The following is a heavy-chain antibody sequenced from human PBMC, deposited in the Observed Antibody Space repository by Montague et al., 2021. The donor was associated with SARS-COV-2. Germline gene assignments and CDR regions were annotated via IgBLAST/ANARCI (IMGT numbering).Heavy chain of an antibody. V-gene: IGHV4-59*01. D-gene: IGHD2-21*01. CDR2: VHYTGST. Sequence: SETLSLTCEVSGGSISSYYWSWIRQSPGKGLEWIGYVHYTGSTKYNPSLKTRVTLSLDTPKNHFSLKLSSVTAADTAVYYSAREILWLGATQHYYYYGMDVWGQGTTVTVSS. CDR1: GGSISSYY. CDR3: AREILWLGATQHYYYYGMDV. J-gene: IGHJ6*02.